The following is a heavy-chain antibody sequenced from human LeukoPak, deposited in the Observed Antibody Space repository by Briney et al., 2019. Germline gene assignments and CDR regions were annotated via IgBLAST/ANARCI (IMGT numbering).Heavy chain of an antibody. J-gene: IGHJ4*02. CDR1: GFTFSSYG. CDR3: AKNRDSSDYPRDFDF. V-gene: IGHV3-30*02. CDR2: IRHDGSYQ. D-gene: IGHD3-22*01. Sequence: QPGGSLRLSCAAFGFTFSSYGMHWVRQTPGKGLEWVAFIRHDGSYQQYADSVKGRFTVSRDSSKDMVYLQMNSLRTEDTAVYYCAKNRDSSDYPRDFDFWGQGTLVTVSS.